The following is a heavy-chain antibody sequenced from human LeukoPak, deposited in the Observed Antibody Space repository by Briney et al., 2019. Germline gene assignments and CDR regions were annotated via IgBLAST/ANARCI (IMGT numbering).Heavy chain of an antibody. CDR2: ISGSGGYT. Sequence: GGSLRLSCAASGFTFTTYGMSWVRQAPGKGLEWVSAISGSGGYTYYADSVKGRFTISRDNSKNTVYLQMNSLRVEDTAVYYCAKDNYYYYYMDVWGKGTTVTISS. V-gene: IGHV3-23*01. CDR1: GFTFTTYG. CDR3: AKDNYYYYYMDV. J-gene: IGHJ6*03.